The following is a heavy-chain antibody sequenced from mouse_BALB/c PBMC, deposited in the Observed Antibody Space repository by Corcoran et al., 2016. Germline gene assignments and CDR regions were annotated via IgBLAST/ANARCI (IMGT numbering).Heavy chain of an antibody. J-gene: IGHJ2*01. V-gene: IGHV9-3*02. CDR1: GYTLTHYG. D-gene: IGHD1-1*01. CDR3: ARWENGADY. CDR2: INTHSGVP. Sequence: QIQLVQSGPELKQPGETVKISCTASGYTLTHYGMNWVKQAPGKGLKWMGLINTHSGVPKYAEDFKGRFAFSLETSASSAYLQISNLKNEDTATYFCARWENGADYWGQGTTLTVSS.